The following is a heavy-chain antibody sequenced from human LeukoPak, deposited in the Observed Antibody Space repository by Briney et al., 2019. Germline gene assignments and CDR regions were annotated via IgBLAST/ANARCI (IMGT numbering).Heavy chain of an antibody. J-gene: IGHJ6*02. CDR2: IYYSGST. CDR3: ARVLLPDYYHMDV. V-gene: IGHV4-61*08. D-gene: IGHD3-10*01. CDR1: GGSISSGDYY. Sequence: SETLSLTCTVSGGSISSGDYYWSWIRQPPGKGLEWIGYIYYSGSTNYNPSLKSRVTISVDTSKNQFSLKLSSVTAADTAVYYCARVLLPDYYHMDVWGQGTTVTVSS.